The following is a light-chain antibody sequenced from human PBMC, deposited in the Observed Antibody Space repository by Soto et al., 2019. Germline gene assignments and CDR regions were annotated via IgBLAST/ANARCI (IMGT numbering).Light chain of an antibody. J-gene: IGKJ1*01. CDR1: QSVSSSY. Sequence: EIVLTQSPGTLSLSPGERATLSCRASQSVSSSYLAWYQQKPGQAPRLLIYGASSRATGIPDRFSGSGSGTDFTLTISRLELEDFAVYYCQQYGSFWTFGQGTKVEIK. CDR2: GAS. V-gene: IGKV3-20*01. CDR3: QQYGSFWT.